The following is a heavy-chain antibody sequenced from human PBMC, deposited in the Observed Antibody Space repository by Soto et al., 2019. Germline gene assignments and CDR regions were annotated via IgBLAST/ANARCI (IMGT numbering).Heavy chain of an antibody. J-gene: IGHJ4*02. CDR1: GGSISSSSYY. Sequence: SETLSLTCTVSGGSISSSSYYWGWIRQTPGKGLEWIGSIYYSGTTNYNPSLKSRVSISVDTSKNQFSLRLSSVTAVDTAIYYCTRLRGYCSGGSCYHFDCWGQGTLVTVSS. CDR3: TRLRGYCSGGSCYHFDC. D-gene: IGHD2-15*01. V-gene: IGHV4-39*01. CDR2: IYYSGTT.